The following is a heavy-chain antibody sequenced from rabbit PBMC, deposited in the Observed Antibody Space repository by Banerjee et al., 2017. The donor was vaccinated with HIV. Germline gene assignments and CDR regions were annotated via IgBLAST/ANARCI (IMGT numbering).Heavy chain of an antibody. J-gene: IGHJ3*01. CDR1: GFSFSSGYY. CDR2: IYAGSSGST. CDR3: ARDLAGVIGWNFGL. Sequence: QEQLEESGGDLVKPEGSLTLTCTASGFSFSSGYYMCWVRQAPGKGLEWIACIYAGSSGSTYYASWAKGPFTISKTSSTTVTLQMTSLTAADTATYLCARDLAGVIGWNFGLWGQGTLVTVS. V-gene: IGHV1S45*01. D-gene: IGHD4-1*01.